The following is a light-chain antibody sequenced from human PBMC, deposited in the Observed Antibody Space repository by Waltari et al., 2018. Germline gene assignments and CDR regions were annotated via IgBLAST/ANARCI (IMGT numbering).Light chain of an antibody. CDR3: QQYDRWPLT. CDR1: QSLLHSNGYNY. V-gene: IGKV2-28*01. J-gene: IGKJ4*01. Sequence: DIVMTQSPLSLPVTPGEPASISCRSSQSLLHSNGYNYLDWYLQKPGQSPQLLIYLGSNRASGVPDRFSGSGPGPEFILTINSLEPEDFAVYYCQQYDRWPLTFGGGTKLEIK. CDR2: LGS.